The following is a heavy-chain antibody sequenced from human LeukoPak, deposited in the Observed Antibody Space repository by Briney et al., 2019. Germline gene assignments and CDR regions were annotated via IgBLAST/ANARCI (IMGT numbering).Heavy chain of an antibody. Sequence: SETLSLTCAVYGGSFSGYYWSWIRQPPGKGLEWIGEINHSGSANYNPSLKSRVTISVDTSKNQFSLKLSSVTAADTAVYYCAGGRGYDILTGYYKAFGYYYYMDVWGKGTTVTVSS. J-gene: IGHJ6*03. D-gene: IGHD3-9*01. V-gene: IGHV4-34*01. CDR2: INHSGSA. CDR1: GGSFSGYY. CDR3: AGGRGYDILTGYYKAFGYYYYMDV.